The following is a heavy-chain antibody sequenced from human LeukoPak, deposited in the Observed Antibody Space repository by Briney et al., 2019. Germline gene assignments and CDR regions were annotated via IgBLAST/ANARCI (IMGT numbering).Heavy chain of an antibody. CDR2: ISYDGSNK. V-gene: IGHV3-30*18. Sequence: GGSLRLSCAASGFTFSSYGMHWVRQAPGKGLEWVAVISYDGSNKYYADSVKGRFTISRDNSKNTLYLQMNSLRAADTAVYYCAKDQDIVVVPAAMLTNWFDPWGQGTLVTVSS. D-gene: IGHD2-2*01. J-gene: IGHJ5*02. CDR1: GFTFSSYG. CDR3: AKDQDIVVVPAAMLTNWFDP.